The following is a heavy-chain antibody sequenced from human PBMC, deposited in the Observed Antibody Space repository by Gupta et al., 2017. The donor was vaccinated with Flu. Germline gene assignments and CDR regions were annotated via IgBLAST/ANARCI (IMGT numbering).Heavy chain of an antibody. J-gene: IGHJ6*02. D-gene: IGHD3-16*01. V-gene: IGHV6-1*01. CDR3: ARSTHEIRGMDV. Sequence: RQSPSGGLERLGRTYYRSKGYNDYAVSVKSRVTTNPDTSKNQLSLQLNSVTPEDTGVYYCARSTHEIRGMDVWGQGTTVTVSS. CDR2: TYYRSKGYN.